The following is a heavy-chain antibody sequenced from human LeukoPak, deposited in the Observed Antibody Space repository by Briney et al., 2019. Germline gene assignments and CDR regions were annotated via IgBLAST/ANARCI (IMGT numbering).Heavy chain of an antibody. Sequence: SETLSLTCAVYGGSFSGYYWSWTRQPPGKGLEWIGEINHSGSTNYNPSLKSRVTISVDTSKNQFSLKLSSVTAADTAVYYCARKEKYYDFWSGYCFWFDPWGQGTLVTVSS. V-gene: IGHV4-34*01. D-gene: IGHD3-3*01. CDR2: INHSGST. J-gene: IGHJ5*02. CDR3: ARKEKYYDFWSGYCFWFDP. CDR1: GGSFSGYY.